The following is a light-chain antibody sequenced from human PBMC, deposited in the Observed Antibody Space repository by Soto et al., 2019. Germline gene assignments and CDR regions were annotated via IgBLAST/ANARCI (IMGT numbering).Light chain of an antibody. J-gene: IGKJ3*01. CDR2: AGS. V-gene: IGKV2-28*01. CDR3: MQALQAPFT. CDR1: QSLLHSNGYNY. Sequence: EIVMTQSPLSLPVTPGEPASISCKSSQSLLHSNGYNYLDWYLQKPGQSPQLLFYAGSNRASGVLDRLSGSGTGSDFTLKIRRVEAGDVAVYYFMQALQAPFTFGPGTKVDIK.